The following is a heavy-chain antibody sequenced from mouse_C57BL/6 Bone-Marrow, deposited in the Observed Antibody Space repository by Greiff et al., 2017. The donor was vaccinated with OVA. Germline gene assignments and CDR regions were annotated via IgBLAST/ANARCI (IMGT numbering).Heavy chain of an antibody. D-gene: IGHD2-2*01. J-gene: IGHJ1*03. Sequence: VQLQQSGPELVKPGASVKISCKASGYAFSSSWMNWVKQRPGKGLEWIGRIYPGDGDTNCNGKFKGKATLTADKSSSTAYMQLSSLTSEDSAVYFCALYYGYDDWYFDVWGTGTTVTVSS. CDR3: ALYYGYDDWYFDV. CDR1: GYAFSSSW. V-gene: IGHV1-82*01. CDR2: IYPGDGDT.